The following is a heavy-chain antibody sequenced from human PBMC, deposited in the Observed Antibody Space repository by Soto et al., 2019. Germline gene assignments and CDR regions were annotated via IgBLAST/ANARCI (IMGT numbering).Heavy chain of an antibody. J-gene: IGHJ4*02. D-gene: IGHD2-2*01. Sequence: QMQLVQSGAEVKKPGSSVKVSCKASGDTFSSYAISLVRQAPGQGLEWMGGIIPICGTANYGQKFQGRVTITADESTSTAYMDLSSLRSEDTAVYYCARGVVPAANEEYYFDYWGQGTLVTVSS. CDR2: IIPICGTA. CDR3: ARGVVPAANEEYYFDY. CDR1: GDTFSSYA. V-gene: IGHV1-69*01.